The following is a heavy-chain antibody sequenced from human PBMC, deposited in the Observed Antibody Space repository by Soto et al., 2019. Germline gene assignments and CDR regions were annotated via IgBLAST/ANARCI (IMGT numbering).Heavy chain of an antibody. Sequence: PGGSLRLSCAASGFTFSSYSMSWVRQAPGKGLEWVSAISGSGGSTYYADSVKGRFTISRDNSKNTLYLQMNSLRAEDTAVYYCAKSMKEDYYGSGRPPPGFDYWGQGTLVTVSS. J-gene: IGHJ4*02. CDR2: ISGSGGST. CDR1: GFTFSSYS. V-gene: IGHV3-23*01. CDR3: AKSMKEDYYGSGRPPPGFDY. D-gene: IGHD3-10*01.